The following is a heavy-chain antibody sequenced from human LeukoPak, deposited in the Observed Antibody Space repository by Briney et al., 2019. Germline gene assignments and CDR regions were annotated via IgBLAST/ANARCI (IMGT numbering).Heavy chain of an antibody. CDR1: GGTFSSYA. Sequence: ASVTVSFKASGGTFSSYAIRRVRQAPGQGLEWMGSVIPILGIANYAQKFQGRVTITADKSTSTAYMELSSLRSEDTAVYYCRAVVPAAHYYYYGMDVWGQGTTVTVSS. CDR3: RAVVPAAHYYYYGMDV. J-gene: IGHJ6*02. V-gene: IGHV1-69*04. CDR2: VIPILGIA. D-gene: IGHD2-2*01.